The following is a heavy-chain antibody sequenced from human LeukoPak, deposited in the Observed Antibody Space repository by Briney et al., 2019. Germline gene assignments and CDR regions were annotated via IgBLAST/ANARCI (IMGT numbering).Heavy chain of an antibody. V-gene: IGHV4-34*01. CDR1: GGSFSGYY. D-gene: IGHD7-27*01. CDR3: ARRRSNWDFDY. J-gene: IGHJ4*02. Sequence: SETLSLTCAVYGGSFSGYYWSWIRQPPGKGLEWIGSMYHSGSTYYNPSLKSRVTMSVDTSKNQFSLKLSSVTAADTAVYNCARRRSNWDFDYWGQGTLVTVSS. CDR2: MYHSGST.